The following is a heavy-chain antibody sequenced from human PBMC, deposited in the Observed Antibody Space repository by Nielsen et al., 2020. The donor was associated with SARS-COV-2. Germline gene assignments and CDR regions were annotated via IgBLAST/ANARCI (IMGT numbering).Heavy chain of an antibody. J-gene: IGHJ3*01. D-gene: IGHD3-16*01. V-gene: IGHV3-7*01. Sequence: GGSLRLSCAASGFTVSSNYMSWVRQAPGKGLEWVANIKQDGSEKYYVDSVKGRFTISRDNAKNTLYLQMSSLRAEDTAVYYCASASAHVWGPGTMVTVSS. CDR3: ASASAHV. CDR2: IKQDGSEK. CDR1: GFTVSSNY.